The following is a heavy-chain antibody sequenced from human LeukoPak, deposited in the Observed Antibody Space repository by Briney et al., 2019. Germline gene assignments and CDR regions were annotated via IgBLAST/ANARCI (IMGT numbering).Heavy chain of an antibody. J-gene: IGHJ4*02. CDR1: GFTFSSYW. Sequence: TGGSLRLSCAASGFTFSSYWMHWVRQAPGKGLVWVSRINSDGSSTSYADSVKGRFTISRDNAKNTLYVQMNSLRAEDTAVYYCARVVYCSTTSCPLEYWGQGTLVTVSS. D-gene: IGHD2-2*01. CDR3: ARVVYCSTTSCPLEY. V-gene: IGHV3-74*01. CDR2: INSDGSST.